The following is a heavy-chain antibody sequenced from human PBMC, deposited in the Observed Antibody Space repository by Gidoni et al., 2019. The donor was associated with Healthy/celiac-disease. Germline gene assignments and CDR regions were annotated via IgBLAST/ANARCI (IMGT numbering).Heavy chain of an antibody. CDR3: AKDGTVNPPPYYYYMDV. D-gene: IGHD4-17*01. CDR1: GFTFSSYA. V-gene: IGHV3-23*01. J-gene: IGHJ6*03. CDR2: ISGSGGRP. Sequence: EVQLLESGGGLVQPGGSLRLSCAASGFTFSSYAMSWVRQAPGKGLEWVSAISGSGGRPYYADSVKGRFTISRDNSKNTLYLQMNSLRAEDTAVYYCAKDGTVNPPPYYYYMDVWGKGTTVTVSS.